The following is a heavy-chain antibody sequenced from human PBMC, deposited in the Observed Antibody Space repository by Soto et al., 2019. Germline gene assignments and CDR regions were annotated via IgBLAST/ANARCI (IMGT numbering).Heavy chain of an antibody. CDR1: AYSFTTYH. CDR3: ARGDIVLVPASEGNWFDP. J-gene: IGHJ5*02. V-gene: IGHV1-46*01. Sequence: QVQLVQSGAEVKKPGASVTVCCKASAYSFTTYHIHWVRQAPGQGLEWMGLINPDAGATNYAQRFQGRLRLTRDTSTSTVYMELRSLTFDDTAVYYCARGDIVLVPASEGNWFDPWGQGTLVTVSS. D-gene: IGHD2-2*01. CDR2: INPDAGAT.